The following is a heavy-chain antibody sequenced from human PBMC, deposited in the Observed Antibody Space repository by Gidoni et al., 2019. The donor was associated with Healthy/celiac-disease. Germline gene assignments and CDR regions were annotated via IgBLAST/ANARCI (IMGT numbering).Heavy chain of an antibody. V-gene: IGHV3-33*01. D-gene: IGHD3-16*02. CDR2: IWYDGSNK. CDR3: ARDSLLDYDYVWGSYRRPGGAFDI. Sequence: QVQLVESGGSVVQPGRSLRLSCAASGFTFSSYGMHWVRQAPGKGLELVAVIWYDGSNKYYADSVKGRFTISRDNSKNTLYLQMNSLRAEDTAVYYCARDSLLDYDYVWGSYRRPGGAFDIWGQGTMVTVSS. CDR1: GFTFSSYG. J-gene: IGHJ3*02.